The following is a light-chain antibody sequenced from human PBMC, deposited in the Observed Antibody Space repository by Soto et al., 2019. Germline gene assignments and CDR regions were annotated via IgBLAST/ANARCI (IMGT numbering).Light chain of an antibody. Sequence: EMVMTQSPVTLSVSPGDRATLSCRASQSVNSNLAWYQHKPGQTPKLLIYVASTRATGIPARFSGSGSGTEFTLTISSLQSEDFAVYYCQQYNVWPLTFGGGTKVEFK. J-gene: IGKJ4*01. CDR3: QQYNVWPLT. CDR1: QSVNSN. V-gene: IGKV3-15*01. CDR2: VAS.